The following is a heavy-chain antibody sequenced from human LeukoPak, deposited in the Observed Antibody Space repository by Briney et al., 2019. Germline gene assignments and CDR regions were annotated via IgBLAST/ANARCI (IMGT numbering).Heavy chain of an antibody. D-gene: IGHD6-13*01. CDR3: ARGDSSSWYGESEGDY. Sequence: ASVKVSCKASGYTFTSYGISWVRQAPGQGLEWMGWISAYNGNTNYAQKLQGRVTMTTDTSTSTAYMELRSLRSDDTAVYYCARGDSSSWYGESEGDYWGQGTLVIVSS. CDR2: ISAYNGNT. V-gene: IGHV1-18*01. J-gene: IGHJ4*02. CDR1: GYTFTSYG.